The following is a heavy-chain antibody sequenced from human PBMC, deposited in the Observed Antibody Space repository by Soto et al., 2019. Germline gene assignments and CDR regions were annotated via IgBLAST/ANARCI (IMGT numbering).Heavy chain of an antibody. CDR3: ARESSGWQNYYYGMDV. J-gene: IGHJ6*02. D-gene: IGHD6-19*01. Sequence: GGSLRLSCAASGFTFSSYEMNWVRQAPGKGLEWVSYISSSGSTIYYADSVKGRFTISRDNAKNSLYLQMNSLRAEDTAVYYCARESSGWQNYYYGMDVWGQGTTVTVSS. CDR2: ISSSGSTI. V-gene: IGHV3-48*03. CDR1: GFTFSSYE.